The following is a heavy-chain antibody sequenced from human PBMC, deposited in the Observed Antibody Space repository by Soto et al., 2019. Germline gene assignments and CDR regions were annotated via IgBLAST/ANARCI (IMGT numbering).Heavy chain of an antibody. Sequence: EVQLLESGGSLVQPGGSLRLSCAASGFTFSSYAMSWVRQAPGKGLEWVSAISSSGGNTYYADSVKGRFTISRDNSKNTLYLQMNSLRAEDTAVYYCAKLPGDFWSGYSKRFDRWGQGTLVTVSS. V-gene: IGHV3-23*01. CDR1: GFTFSSYA. D-gene: IGHD3-3*01. CDR2: ISSSGGNT. J-gene: IGHJ4*02. CDR3: AKLPGDFWSGYSKRFDR.